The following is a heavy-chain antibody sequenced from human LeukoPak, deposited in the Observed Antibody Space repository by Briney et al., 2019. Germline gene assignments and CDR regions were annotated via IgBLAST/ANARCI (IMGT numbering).Heavy chain of an antibody. CDR2: IYYSGST. V-gene: IGHV4-59*08. J-gene: IGHJ1*01. D-gene: IGHD6-19*01. Sequence: KSSETLSLACTVSGGSISSYYWSWIRQPPGKGLEWIGYIYYSGSTNYNPSLKSRVTISVDTSKNQFSLKLSSVTAADTAVYYCAGSASYFRHWAQGTRVTVSS. CDR1: GGSISSYY. CDR3: AGSASYFRH.